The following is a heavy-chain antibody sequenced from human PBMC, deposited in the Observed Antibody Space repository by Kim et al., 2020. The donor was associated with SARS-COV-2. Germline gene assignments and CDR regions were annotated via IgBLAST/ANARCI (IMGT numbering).Heavy chain of an antibody. Sequence: YASSVKGRITISRDNSTNTLYLQMNSLRAEDTAVYYCARAMVRGGAFDYWGQGTLVTVSS. J-gene: IGHJ4*02. CDR3: ARAMVRGGAFDY. V-gene: IGHV3-30*01. D-gene: IGHD3-10*01.